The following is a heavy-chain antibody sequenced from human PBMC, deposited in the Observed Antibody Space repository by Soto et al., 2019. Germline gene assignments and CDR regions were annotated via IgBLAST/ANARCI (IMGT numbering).Heavy chain of an antibody. J-gene: IGHJ4*02. Sequence: QVQLVESGGGVVQPGRSLRLSCAASGFTFSSYGMHWVRQAPGKGLEWVAVISYDGSNKYYADSVKGRFTISRDNSKNPLYLQMNSLRAEDTAVYYCAKVHSGYSGYDCELADWGQGSLVTVAS. V-gene: IGHV3-30*18. CDR3: AKVHSGYSGYDCELAD. CDR2: ISYDGSNK. D-gene: IGHD5-12*01. CDR1: GFTFSSYG.